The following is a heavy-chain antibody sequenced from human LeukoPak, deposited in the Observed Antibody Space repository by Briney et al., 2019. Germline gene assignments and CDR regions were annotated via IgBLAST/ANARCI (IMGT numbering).Heavy chain of an antibody. CDR3: ARERDFWSGYHFDY. D-gene: IGHD3-3*01. CDR2: IKQDGSEK. CDR1: GVSFSGYY. V-gene: IGHV3-7*03. J-gene: IGHJ4*02. Sequence: ETLSLTCAVYGVSFSGYYWSWVRQAPGKGLEWVANIKQDGSEKYYVDSVKGRFTISRDNAKNSLYLQMNSLRAEDTAVYYCARERDFWSGYHFDYWGQGTLVTVSS.